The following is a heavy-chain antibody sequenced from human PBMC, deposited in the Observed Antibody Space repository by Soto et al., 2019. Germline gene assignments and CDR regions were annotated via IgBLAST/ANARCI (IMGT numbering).Heavy chain of an antibody. Sequence: SETLSLTCTVSGGSITNYYWSWIRQPPGKGLEWVGYIYYSGTTNHNRSLDSRVTISLDASKNQFSLKLSSVTAADTALYYCAPLSVSLSGPYGIHVWGQGTTVTVSS. V-gene: IGHV4-59*01. CDR2: IYYSGTT. J-gene: IGHJ6*02. CDR1: GGSITNYY. CDR3: APLSVSLSGPYGIHV. D-gene: IGHD2-15*01.